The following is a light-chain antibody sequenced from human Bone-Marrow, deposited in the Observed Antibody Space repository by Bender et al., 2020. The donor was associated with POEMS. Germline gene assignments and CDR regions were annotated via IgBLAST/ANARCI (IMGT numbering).Light chain of an antibody. CDR1: TGPVTTDSY. Sequence: QAVVTQEPSLTVSPGGTVTLTCASSTGPVTTDSYPNWLQQIPGQPHRSLIHTTTYSHSWTPARFSGSLVGGKADLTVSTVQPEDEAEYYCLLFLDGVWVFGGETKLTV. J-gene: IGLJ3*02. CDR2: TTT. CDR3: LLFLDGVWV. V-gene: IGLV7-43*01.